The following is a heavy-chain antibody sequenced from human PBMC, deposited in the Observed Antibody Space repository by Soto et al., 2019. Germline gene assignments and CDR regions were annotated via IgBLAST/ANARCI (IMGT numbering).Heavy chain of an antibody. D-gene: IGHD3-10*01. CDR2: ISGSSGTK. V-gene: IGHV3-48*01. CDR3: ARDPLRYGPGAYYAF. J-gene: IGHJ4*02. CDR1: GFTFSDYS. Sequence: GGSLRLSCAASGFTFSDYSMSWVRQAPGKGLEWVSYISGSSGTKYYADSVKGRFTISRDNAKNSLYLQMNSLRAEDTAVYHCARDPLRYGPGAYYAFWGQGALVTVSS.